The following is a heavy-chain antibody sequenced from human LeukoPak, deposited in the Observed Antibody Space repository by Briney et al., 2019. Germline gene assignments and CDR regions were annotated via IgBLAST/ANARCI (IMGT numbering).Heavy chain of an antibody. CDR1: GGSVSSSDYY. D-gene: IGHD1-26*01. V-gene: IGHV4-39*02. CDR3: ARWEVNHFDS. Sequence: PSETLSLTCSVSGGSVSSSDYYWGWVRQPPGKGLEWIGSVYYSGSTYYNPSLKSRLTISLDTSRNHFSLKLTSVTAADTAVYYCARWEVNHFDSWGQGPLVIVSS. CDR2: VYYSGST. J-gene: IGHJ4*02.